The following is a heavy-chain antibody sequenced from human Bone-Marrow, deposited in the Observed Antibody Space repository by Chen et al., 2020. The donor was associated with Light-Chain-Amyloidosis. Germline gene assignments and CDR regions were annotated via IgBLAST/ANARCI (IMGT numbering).Heavy chain of an antibody. D-gene: IGHD3-9*01. J-gene: IGHJ3*02. CDR1: GFAFSSYA. V-gene: IGHV3-23*04. CDR2: VSGSVGSG. CDR3: AKDISYDDILPGYPADAFDI. Sequence: EVQLVESGGGLLQRGGSLRLSCSASGFAFSSYALSWVRQAPGKGLGWVSTVSGSVGSGYYEDSVTGRLTISRDNSKNALFLQMNSLRAEDTAVYYCAKDISYDDILPGYPADAFDIWGQGTMVTVSS.